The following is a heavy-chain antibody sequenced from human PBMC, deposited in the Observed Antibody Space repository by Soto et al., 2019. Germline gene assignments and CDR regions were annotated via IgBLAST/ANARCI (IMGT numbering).Heavy chain of an antibody. V-gene: IGHV3-30*18. D-gene: IGHD4-17*01. CDR2: ISYDGSNK. CDR1: GFTFSSYG. CDR3: AKDREATVTRYHYYGMDV. Sequence: LRLSCAASGFTFSSYGMNWVRQAPGKGLEWVAVISYDGSNKYYADSVKGRLTISRDNSKHTLYLQMNSLREDDTAVYFCAKDREATVTRYHYYGMDVWGQGPRSPSP. J-gene: IGHJ6*02.